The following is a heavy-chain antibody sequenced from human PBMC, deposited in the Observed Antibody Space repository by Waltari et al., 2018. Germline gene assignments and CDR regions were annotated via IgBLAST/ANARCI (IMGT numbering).Heavy chain of an antibody. D-gene: IGHD1-26*01. Sequence: EVQLVESGGGLVPPGGSLRLSCAAPGFTFRSYSLNWVRQAPGKGLELVSYISSSSSTIYYADSVKGRFTISRDNAKNSLYLQMNSLRAEDTAVYYCASIVGEAYWGQGTLVTVSS. CDR1: GFTFRSYS. J-gene: IGHJ4*02. CDR3: ASIVGEAY. CDR2: ISSSSSTI. V-gene: IGHV3-48*01.